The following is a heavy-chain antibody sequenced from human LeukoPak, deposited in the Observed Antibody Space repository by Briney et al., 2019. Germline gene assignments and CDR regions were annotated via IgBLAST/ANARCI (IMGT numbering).Heavy chain of an antibody. CDR1: GFTFSSYW. Sequence: PGGSLRLSCAASGFTFSSYWMHWVRQAPGKGLAWVSRINSDGSSTSYADSVKGRFTISRDNAKNTLHLQMNSLRAEDTAVYYCARDVNPLWYYFDYWGQGTLVTVSS. V-gene: IGHV3-74*01. CDR2: INSDGSST. CDR3: ARDVNPLWYYFDY. D-gene: IGHD3-10*01. J-gene: IGHJ4*02.